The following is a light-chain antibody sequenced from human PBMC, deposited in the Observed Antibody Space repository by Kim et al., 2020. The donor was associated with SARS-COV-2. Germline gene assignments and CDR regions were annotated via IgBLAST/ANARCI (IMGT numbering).Light chain of an antibody. CDR1: QSVYNTY. Sequence: EIVLTQSPGTLSLSPGERATLSCRASQSVYNTYLAWYQQKPGQAPRLLISGASSRVTGIPDRFSGSGSGTEFTLTIRRLEPEDFAVYYCQQYATLPLTFGGGTKVDIK. CDR3: QQYATLPLT. CDR2: GAS. J-gene: IGKJ4*01. V-gene: IGKV3-20*01.